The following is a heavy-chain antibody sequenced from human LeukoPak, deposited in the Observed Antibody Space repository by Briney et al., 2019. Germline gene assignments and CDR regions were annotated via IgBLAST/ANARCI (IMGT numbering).Heavy chain of an antibody. CDR1: GFTFSSYS. Sequence: GGSLRLSCAASGFTFSSYSMNWVRQAPGKGLEWVSSISSSSSYIYYADSVEGRFTISRDNAKNSLYLQMNSLRAEDTAVYYCAREVPMVRGRHAFDIWGQGTMVTVSS. CDR2: ISSSSSYI. J-gene: IGHJ3*02. D-gene: IGHD3-10*01. CDR3: AREVPMVRGRHAFDI. V-gene: IGHV3-21*01.